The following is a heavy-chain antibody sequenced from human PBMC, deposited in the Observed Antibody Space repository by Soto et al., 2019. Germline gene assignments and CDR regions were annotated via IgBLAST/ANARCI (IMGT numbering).Heavy chain of an antibody. Sequence: SVKVSCKASGGTFSSYAISWVRQAPGQGLEWMGGIIPIFGTANYAQKFQGRVTFTADESTSTVYLELSILRSEDTAVYYCATLGSIAAAVRYYYGMDVWGQGTTVTVSS. D-gene: IGHD6-13*01. J-gene: IGHJ6*02. CDR1: GGTFSSYA. CDR2: IIPIFGTA. CDR3: ATLGSIAAAVRYYYGMDV. V-gene: IGHV1-69*13.